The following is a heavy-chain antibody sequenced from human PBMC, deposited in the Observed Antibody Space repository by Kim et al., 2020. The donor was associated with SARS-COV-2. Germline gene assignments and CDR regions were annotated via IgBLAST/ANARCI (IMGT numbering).Heavy chain of an antibody. CDR3: ARAQYSSSWYFEKAFDY. CDR1: GYTFTGYY. V-gene: IGHV1-2*02. CDR2: INPNSGGT. Sequence: ASVKVSCKASGYTFTGYYMHWVRQAPGQGLEWMGWINPNSGGTNYAQKFQGRVTMTRDTSISTAYMELSRLRSDDTAVYYCARAQYSSSWYFEKAFDYWGQGTLVTVSS. J-gene: IGHJ4*02. D-gene: IGHD6-13*01.